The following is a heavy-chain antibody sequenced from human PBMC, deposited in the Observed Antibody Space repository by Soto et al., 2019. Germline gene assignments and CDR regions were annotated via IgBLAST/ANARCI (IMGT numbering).Heavy chain of an antibody. CDR2: IDDSGST. J-gene: IGHJ5*02. CDR3: ARSLSEYAYDWFDP. Sequence: QVQLQESGPGLVKPSQTLSLTCTVSGGSISTGGYYWTWIRQPPGKGLEWIGYIDDSGSTYDNPSLKSRVTISVDTSKNQFSLKLSSVTAADTAVYYCARSLSEYAYDWFDPWGQGTLVTVSS. CDR1: GGSISTGGYY. V-gene: IGHV4-31*03. D-gene: IGHD2-2*01.